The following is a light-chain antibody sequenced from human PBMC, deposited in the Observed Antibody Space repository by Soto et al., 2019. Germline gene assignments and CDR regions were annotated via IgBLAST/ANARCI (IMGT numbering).Light chain of an antibody. CDR1: QGVSSN. V-gene: IGKV3-15*01. CDR2: GAS. Sequence: EIVMTQSPATLSVSPGERATLSCRASQGVSSNLAWYQQKPGQAPRLLFYGASTRATGIPDRFSGSGSETEFTLTISSLQPEDFAVYYCQQYDNWPPWTFGQGTKVEIK. J-gene: IGKJ1*01. CDR3: QQYDNWPPWT.